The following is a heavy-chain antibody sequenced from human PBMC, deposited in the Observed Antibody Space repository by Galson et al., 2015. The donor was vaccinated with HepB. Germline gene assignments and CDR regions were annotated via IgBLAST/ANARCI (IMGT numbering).Heavy chain of an antibody. Sequence: SVKVSCKASGSTFTSYDINWVRQATGQGLEWMGWMNPNSGNTGYAQKFQGRVTMTRNTSISTAYMELSSLRSEDSAVYYCARDEGSSGEDYWGQGTLVTVSS. CDR3: ARDEGSSGEDY. CDR1: GSTFTSYD. D-gene: IGHD6-6*01. J-gene: IGHJ4*02. CDR2: MNPNSGNT. V-gene: IGHV1-8*01.